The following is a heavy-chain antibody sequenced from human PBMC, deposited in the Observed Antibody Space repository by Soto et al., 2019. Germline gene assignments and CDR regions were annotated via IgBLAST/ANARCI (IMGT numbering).Heavy chain of an antibody. CDR1: GYTFTDYY. CDR2: INPSGGTT. D-gene: IGHD3-22*01. V-gene: IGHV1-46*01. CDR3: ARAASYYDSFDY. J-gene: IGHJ4*02. Sequence: ASVKVSCKASGYTFTDYYMHWMRQAPGQGLEWMGIINPSGGTTTYAQKFQGRVTMTRDTSTSTVYMDLSSLRSEDTAVYYCARAASYYDSFDYWGQGTLVTVSS.